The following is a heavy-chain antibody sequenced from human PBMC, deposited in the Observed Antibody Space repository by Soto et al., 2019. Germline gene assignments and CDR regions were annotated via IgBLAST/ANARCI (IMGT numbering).Heavy chain of an antibody. CDR1: GGTFSNYA. CDR2: IIPLFGTA. CDR3: ARGVHYDSSGYYYFY. Sequence: QVQLVQSGAEVKKPGSSVKVPCKASGGTFSNYAIDWVRQAPGQGLEWMGGIIPLFGTANYAQKFQGRITITADESTSTAYMELRSLRSEDTAVYYCARGVHYDSSGYYYFYWGQGTLVTVSS. J-gene: IGHJ4*02. V-gene: IGHV1-69*01. D-gene: IGHD3-22*01.